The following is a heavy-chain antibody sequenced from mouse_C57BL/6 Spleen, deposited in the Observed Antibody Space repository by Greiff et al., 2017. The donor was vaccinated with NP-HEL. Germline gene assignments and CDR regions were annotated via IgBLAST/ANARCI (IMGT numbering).Heavy chain of an antibody. J-gene: IGHJ4*01. CDR2: IYPGDGDT. V-gene: IGHV1-80*01. CDR3: ARGGYYGSGPYAMDY. CDR1: GYAFSSYW. D-gene: IGHD1-1*01. Sequence: QVQLKESGAELVKPGASVKISCKASGYAFSSYWMNWVKQRPGKGLEWIGQIYPGDGDTNYNGKFKGKATLTADKSSSTAYMQLSSLTSEDSAVYFCARGGYYGSGPYAMDYWGQGTSVTVSS.